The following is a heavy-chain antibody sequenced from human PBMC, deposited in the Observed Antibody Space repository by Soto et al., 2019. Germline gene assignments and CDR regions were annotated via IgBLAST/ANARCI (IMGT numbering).Heavy chain of an antibody. CDR3: TRGPRPSSVGRRAF. CDR2: ISDDGART. V-gene: IGHV3-74*01. CDR1: GFVFEVYW. Sequence: PGGSLRLSCAASGFVFEVYWMHWVRQTPGKGPEWVSRISDDGARTDYADSVKGRFTNSRDNAKNSLYLQMNSLRAEDTAVYYCTRGPRPSSVGRRAFWGLGALVTVSS. J-gene: IGHJ4*02. D-gene: IGHD6-13*01.